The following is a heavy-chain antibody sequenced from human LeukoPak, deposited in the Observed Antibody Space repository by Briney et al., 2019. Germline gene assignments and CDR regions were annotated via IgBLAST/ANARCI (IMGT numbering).Heavy chain of an antibody. CDR2: ISGSGSST. CDR1: GFTFSSYS. D-gene: IGHD6-13*01. V-gene: IGHV3-23*01. CDR3: AKAVAAAGYHFYGMDV. J-gene: IGHJ6*02. Sequence: PGGSLRLSCAASGFTFSSYSMNWVRQDPGKGLEWVSAISGSGSSTYSADSVKGRFTISRDNSKNTLYLQMNSLRGEDTAAYYCAKAVAAAGYHFYGMDVWGQGTTVTVSS.